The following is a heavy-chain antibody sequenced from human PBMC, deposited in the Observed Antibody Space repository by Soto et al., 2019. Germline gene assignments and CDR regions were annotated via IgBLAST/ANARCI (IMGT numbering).Heavy chain of an antibody. CDR3: ATWAPSLPGAYYTPGIDV. CDR1: GYSFTSYW. D-gene: IGHD3-3*01. CDR2: IDPSDSYT. V-gene: IGHV5-10-1*01. Sequence: GESLKISCKGSGYSFTSYWISWVRQMPGKGLEWMGRIDPSDSYTNYSPSFQGHVTISADKSISTAYLQWSSLKASDTAMYYCATWAPSLPGAYYTPGIDVWGQGTTATVSS. J-gene: IGHJ6*02.